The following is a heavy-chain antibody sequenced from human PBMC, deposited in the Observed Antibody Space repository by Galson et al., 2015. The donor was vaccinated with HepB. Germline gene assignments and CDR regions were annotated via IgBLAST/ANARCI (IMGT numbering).Heavy chain of an antibody. Sequence: SLRLSCAASGFTFSSYAMHWVRQAPGKGLEYVSAISSNGGSTYYANSVKGRFTISRDNSKNTLYLQMGSLRAEDMAVYYRARGPGEGPSGWSLYYFDYWGQGTLVTVSS. J-gene: IGHJ4*02. CDR2: ISSNGGST. V-gene: IGHV3-64*01. CDR3: ARGPGEGPSGWSLYYFDY. D-gene: IGHD6-19*01. CDR1: GFTFSSYA.